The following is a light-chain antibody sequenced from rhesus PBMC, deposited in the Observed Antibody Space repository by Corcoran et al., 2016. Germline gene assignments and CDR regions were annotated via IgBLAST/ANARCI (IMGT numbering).Light chain of an antibody. CDR2: QVS. CDR3: GQDAHLPYS. J-gene: IGKJ2*01. Sequence: DVVMTQSPLSLPITPGQPASISCRSSQSLVHSNGNTYMSWYQQKPGQPPRRLISQVSNRYSGVPDSFSGVGAGTDFALKIRRVAAEDVGVYYFGQDAHLPYSFGQGTKVEIK. V-gene: IGKV2-65*01. CDR1: QSLVHSNGNTY.